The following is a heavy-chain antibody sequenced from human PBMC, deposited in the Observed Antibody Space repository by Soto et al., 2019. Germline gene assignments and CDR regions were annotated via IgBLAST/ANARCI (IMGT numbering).Heavy chain of an antibody. J-gene: IGHJ5*02. V-gene: IGHV1-69*12. CDR2: IIPIFGTA. D-gene: IGHD5-18*01. CDR3: ARTNTAMVTGWFDP. Sequence: QVQLVQSGAEVKKPGSSVKVSCKASGGTFSSYAISWVRQAPGQGLEWRGGIIPIFGTAKYAQKFQGRVTFTADESTSTAYMELSSLRSEDTAVYYCARTNTAMVTGWFDPWGQGTLVTVSS. CDR1: GGTFSSYA.